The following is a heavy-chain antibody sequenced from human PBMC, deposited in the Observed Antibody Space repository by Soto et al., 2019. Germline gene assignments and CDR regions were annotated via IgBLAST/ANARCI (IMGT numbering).Heavy chain of an antibody. CDR1: RWSLCHYEKS. CDR3: AYSHGVGGTRPQYCFGN. Sequence: SRWSLCHYEKSVGWIRQPPGNALEWLVFIYWDDDKRYSPSLKSRLTITKDTSKNQVVLTMTNMDPVDTATYYCAYSHGVGGTRPQYCFGNWAQGTLLSLSS. V-gene: IGHV2-5*02. D-gene: IGHD6-19*01. J-gene: IGHJ4*02. CDR2: IYWDDDK.